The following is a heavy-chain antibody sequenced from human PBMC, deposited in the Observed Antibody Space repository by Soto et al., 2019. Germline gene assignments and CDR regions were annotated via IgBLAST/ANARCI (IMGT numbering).Heavy chain of an antibody. CDR1: GGSISKYY. CDR2: IYYNGDT. J-gene: IGHJ6*02. V-gene: IGHV4-59*01. CDR3: ARFNAYKLPRSGYYYAMDV. D-gene: IGHD1-1*01. Sequence: SETLSLTCTVSGGSISKYYWSWIRQPPGKGLEWIGYIYYNGDTDYSPSLKSRVTISVDTSKNQFSLKLYPVTAADTAVYYCARFNAYKLPRSGYYYAMDVWGQGTTVTVSS.